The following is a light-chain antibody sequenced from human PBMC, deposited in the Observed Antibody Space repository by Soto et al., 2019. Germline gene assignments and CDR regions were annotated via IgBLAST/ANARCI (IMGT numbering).Light chain of an antibody. Sequence: QSVLTPPASVSGSPGQSITISCTGTSSDVGGYNYVSWYQQHPGKAPKLMIYDVSNRPSGVSNRFSGSKSGNTASLTISGLQAEDEADYYCSSYTSSSTLDYVFGTGTKVTV. CDR2: DVS. V-gene: IGLV2-14*01. CDR3: SSYTSSSTLDYV. CDR1: SSDVGGYNY. J-gene: IGLJ1*01.